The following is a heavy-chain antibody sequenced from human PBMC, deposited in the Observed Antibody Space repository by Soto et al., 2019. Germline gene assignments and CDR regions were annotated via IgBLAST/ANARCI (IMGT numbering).Heavy chain of an antibody. CDR1: VGSISSGCYY. CDR3: ARVDYDRSGYYYFED. V-gene: IGHV4-31*03. Sequence: PSETLSFTCTVSVGSISSGCYYWSWILQHPGKGLEWIGYIYYSGSTYYNPSLKSRVTISVDTSKNQFSLKLSSVTDADTAVYYCARVDYDRSGYYYFEDWGQGTIVTVSS. CDR2: IYYSGST. J-gene: IGHJ4*02. D-gene: IGHD3-22*01.